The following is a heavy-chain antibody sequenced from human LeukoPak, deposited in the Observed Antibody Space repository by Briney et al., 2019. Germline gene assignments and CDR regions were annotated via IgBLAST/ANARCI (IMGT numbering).Heavy chain of an antibody. CDR2: ISAYNGNT. V-gene: IGHV1-18*01. CDR3: ARDSVYHANLNFDY. CDR1: GYTFTSYG. D-gene: IGHD5/OR15-5a*01. Sequence: ASVKVSCKASGYTFTSYGINWVRQAPGQGLEWMGWISAYNGNTDYAQKFQGRVTMTTDTSTSTAYMELRSLRSDDTAVYYCARDSVYHANLNFDYWGQGTLVTVSS. J-gene: IGHJ4*02.